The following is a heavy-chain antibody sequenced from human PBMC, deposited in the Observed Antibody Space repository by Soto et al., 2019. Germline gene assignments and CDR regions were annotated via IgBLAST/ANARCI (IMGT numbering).Heavy chain of an antibody. D-gene: IGHD2-2*01. CDR1: GASISSGGYY. CDR2: SYHSGNA. Sequence: QVQLQESGPGLVKPSQTLSLTCTVSGASISSGGYYWGWIRQQPGKGLEWIGYSYHSGNAYYNPSLKSRVTVSVDTSKNQFSLKVNSVTAADTAVYYCARSCSTTRCPFDYWGQGTLVTVSS. J-gene: IGHJ4*02. CDR3: ARSCSTTRCPFDY. V-gene: IGHV4-31*03.